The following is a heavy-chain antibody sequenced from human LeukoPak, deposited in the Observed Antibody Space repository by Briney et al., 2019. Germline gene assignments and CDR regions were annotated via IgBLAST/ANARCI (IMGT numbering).Heavy chain of an antibody. CDR2: IYYSGST. CDR3: ARDLLDGDYAYDAFDI. CDR1: GSSISSYY. D-gene: IGHD4-17*01. J-gene: IGHJ3*02. V-gene: IGHV4-59*01. Sequence: SETLSLTCTVSGSSISSYYWSWIRQPPGKGLEWIGYIYYSGSTNYNPSLKSRVTISVDTSKNQFSLKLSSVTAADTAVYYCARDLLDGDYAYDAFDIWGQGTMVTVSS.